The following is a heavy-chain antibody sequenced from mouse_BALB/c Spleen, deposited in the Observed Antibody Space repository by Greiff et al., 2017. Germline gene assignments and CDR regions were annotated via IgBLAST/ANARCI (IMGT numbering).Heavy chain of an antibody. Sequence: EVQLVESGAELVKPGASVKLSCTASGFNIKDTYMHWVKQRPEQGLEWIGRIDPANGNTKYDPKFQGKATITADTSSNTAYLQLSSLTSEDTAVYYCARGWDGAMDYWGQGTSVTVSS. CDR2: IDPANGNT. D-gene: IGHD4-1*01. J-gene: IGHJ4*01. CDR3: ARGWDGAMDY. V-gene: IGHV14-3*02. CDR1: GFNIKDTY.